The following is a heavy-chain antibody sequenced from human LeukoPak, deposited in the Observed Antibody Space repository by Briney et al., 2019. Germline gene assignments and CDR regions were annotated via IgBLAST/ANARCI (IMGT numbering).Heavy chain of an antibody. J-gene: IGHJ3*02. Sequence: GGSLRLSCAASGFTFSSYWMSWVRQAPGKGLEWVSSISSSSSYIYYADSVKGRFTISRDNAKNSLYLQMNSLRAEDTAVYYCAREGGSGWLNDAFDIWGQGTMVTVSS. CDR2: ISSSSSYI. CDR1: GFTFSSYW. V-gene: IGHV3-21*01. CDR3: AREGGSGWLNDAFDI. D-gene: IGHD6-19*01.